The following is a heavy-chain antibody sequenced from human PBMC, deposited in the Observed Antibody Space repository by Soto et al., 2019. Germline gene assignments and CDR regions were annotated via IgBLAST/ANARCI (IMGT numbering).Heavy chain of an antibody. V-gene: IGHV1-46*01. CDR1: GYTFTSYY. Sequence: ASVKVSCKASGYTFTSYYMHWVRQAPGQGLEWMGIINPSGGSTSYAQKFQGRVTMTRDTSTSTVYMELSSLRSEDTAVYYCARDHWGAVAGDDAFDIWGQGTMVTVSS. CDR2: INPSGGST. CDR3: ARDHWGAVAGDDAFDI. D-gene: IGHD6-19*01. J-gene: IGHJ3*02.